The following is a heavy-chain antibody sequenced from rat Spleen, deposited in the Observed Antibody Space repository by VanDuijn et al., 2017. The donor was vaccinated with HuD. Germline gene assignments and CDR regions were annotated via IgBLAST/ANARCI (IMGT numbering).Heavy chain of an antibody. CDR2: ISPSGGST. Sequence: EVQVVESGGGLVQPGRSLKLSCAASGFTFSSFPMAWVRQAPKKGLEWVATISPSGGSTYYRDSVKGRFTISRDNAKSTLYLQMDSLRSEDTATYYCTSHGTRVSRFAYWGQGTLVTVSS. CDR1: GFTFSSFP. V-gene: IGHV5-46*01. CDR3: TSHGTRVSRFAY. D-gene: IGHD1-4*01. J-gene: IGHJ3*01.